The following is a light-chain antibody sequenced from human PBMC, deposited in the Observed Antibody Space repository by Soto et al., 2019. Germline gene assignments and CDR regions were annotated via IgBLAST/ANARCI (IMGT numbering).Light chain of an antibody. Sequence: DIQMTQSPSSLSASVGDSVTVTCRASQPIGTSLHWYQQKAGKAPKVLISSASRLQSGVSSRFSGSGSGTHFTLTISSLRPEDCATYYCLQGYNSFWTFGQGTKVEIK. V-gene: IGKV1-39*01. CDR3: LQGYNSFWT. J-gene: IGKJ1*01. CDR1: QPIGTS. CDR2: SAS.